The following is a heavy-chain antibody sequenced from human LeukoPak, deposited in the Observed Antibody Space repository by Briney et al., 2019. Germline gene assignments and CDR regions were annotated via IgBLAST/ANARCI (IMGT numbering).Heavy chain of an antibody. D-gene: IGHD3-22*01. J-gene: IGHJ3*02. V-gene: IGHV4-61*02. CDR3: ARSYYYDSSGSKDAFDI. CDR2: INTSGST. CDR1: GGSISSGNYY. Sequence: SQTLSLTCTVSGGSISSGNYYWNWIRQPAGKGLEWIGRINTSGSTNYNPSLKSRVTISVVTSKNQFSLRLSSVTAADTAVYYCARSYYYDSSGSKDAFDIWGQGTMVTVSS.